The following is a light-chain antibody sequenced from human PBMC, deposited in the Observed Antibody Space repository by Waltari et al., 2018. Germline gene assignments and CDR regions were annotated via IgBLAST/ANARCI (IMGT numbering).Light chain of an antibody. CDR3: QQYGRSPPYT. V-gene: IGKV3-20*01. CDR2: GAS. CDR1: QSVDSNC. Sequence: VLLTQSPGTLSLSPGEGATLSCRASQSVDSNCLAWYQQKPGQPPRLLIYGASNRATGIPDRFSGSGSGTDFTLTIGRLEPEDVAVYYCQQYGRSPPYTFGQGTKLEIK. J-gene: IGKJ2*01.